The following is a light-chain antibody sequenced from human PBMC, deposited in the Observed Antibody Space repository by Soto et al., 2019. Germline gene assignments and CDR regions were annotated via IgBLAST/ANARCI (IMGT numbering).Light chain of an antibody. J-gene: IGKJ4*01. CDR1: QSVSSY. Sequence: EIVLTQSPATLSLSPGERATLSCRASQSVSSYLAWYQHKPGQAPRLLIYDASNRATAIPARFSGSGSGTDFTLTISSLEPDDFAVYYCQQRSDWPSTFGGGTKVQIK. CDR2: DAS. CDR3: QQRSDWPST. V-gene: IGKV3-11*01.